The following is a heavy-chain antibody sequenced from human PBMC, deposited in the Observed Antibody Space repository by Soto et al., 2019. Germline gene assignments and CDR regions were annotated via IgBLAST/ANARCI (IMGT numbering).Heavy chain of an antibody. J-gene: IGHJ4*02. D-gene: IGHD4-17*01. CDR1: GFTFSSYT. V-gene: IGHV3-23*01. Sequence: EVQLLESGGDLVQPGGSLRLSCVASGFTFSSYTMTWVRQAPGKGLEWVSVIYSSGDSTYYADSVKGRFTISRDNSKNTLYLQMNSLRADDTAVYYCAKSPTMTTKVVDCWGQGTLVTVSS. CDR3: AKSPTMTTKVVDC. CDR2: IYSSGDST.